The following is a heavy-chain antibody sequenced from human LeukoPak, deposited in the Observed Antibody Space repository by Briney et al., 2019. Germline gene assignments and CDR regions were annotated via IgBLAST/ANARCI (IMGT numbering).Heavy chain of an antibody. CDR3: ANTGYSYGYYFDY. Sequence: VASVKVSCKASGGTFSSYAISWVRQAPGQGLEWMGGIIPIFGTANYAQKFQGRVTITADESTSTAYMELSSLRSEDTAVYYCANTGYSYGYYFDYWGQGTLVTVSS. CDR1: GGTFSSYA. D-gene: IGHD5-18*01. J-gene: IGHJ4*02. CDR2: IIPIFGTA. V-gene: IGHV1-69*13.